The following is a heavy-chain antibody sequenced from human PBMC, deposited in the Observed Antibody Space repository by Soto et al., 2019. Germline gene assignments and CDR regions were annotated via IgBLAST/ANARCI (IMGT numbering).Heavy chain of an antibody. D-gene: IGHD2-15*01. V-gene: IGHV3-74*01. CDR1: GFTFSSSW. Sequence: EVQLVESGGGLVQPGGSLRLSCEASGFTFSSSWMHWVRQAPGRGRVWVSRINSDGSSTSYADSVKGRFTISRDNAKNTLYLQMNSLRAEDTAVYYCVRTSLVVAAATREDYWGQGTLVTVSS. CDR2: INSDGSST. CDR3: VRTSLVVAAATREDY. J-gene: IGHJ4*02.